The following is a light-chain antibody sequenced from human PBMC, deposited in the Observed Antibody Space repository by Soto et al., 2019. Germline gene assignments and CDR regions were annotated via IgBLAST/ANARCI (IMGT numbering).Light chain of an antibody. V-gene: IGKV1-5*03. J-gene: IGKJ1*01. CDR2: KAS. Sequence: LLASVKERVTIPCRASQIISSWLAWYQQKPGKAPKLLIYKASSLESGVPSRFSGSGSGTEFTLTISSLQPDDFAAYYCQQYNSYSSTFGHGTKVDI. CDR1: QIISSW. CDR3: QQYNSYSST.